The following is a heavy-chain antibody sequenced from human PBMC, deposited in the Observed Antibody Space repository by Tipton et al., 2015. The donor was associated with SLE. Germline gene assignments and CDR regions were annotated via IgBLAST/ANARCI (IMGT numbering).Heavy chain of an antibody. CDR1: GFTLSRHA. Sequence: QLVQSGGGVVQPGRSRRLSCAASGFTLSRHAMHWVRQAPGKGLEWVAVISYHGSNKFYSDSVKGRFTISRDNAKNTLYLQMNSLRAEDTAVYYCASLDDAFDIWGQGTMVTVSS. V-gene: IGHV3-30*04. CDR3: ASLDDAFDI. CDR2: ISYHGSNK. J-gene: IGHJ3*02.